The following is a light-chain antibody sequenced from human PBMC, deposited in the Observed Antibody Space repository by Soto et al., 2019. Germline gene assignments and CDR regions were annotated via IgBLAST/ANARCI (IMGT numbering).Light chain of an antibody. CDR3: SSYSTTSSPHVL. Sequence: QSVLTQPASVSGSPGQSITISGTGTPSDIGRYNYVSWYQQFPGKVPKLLIYEVTSRPSEVSARFTGSKSGSTASLTISGLQAEDEADYYCSSYSTTSSPHVLFGGGTK. CDR2: EVT. V-gene: IGLV2-14*01. CDR1: PSDIGRYNY. J-gene: IGLJ2*01.